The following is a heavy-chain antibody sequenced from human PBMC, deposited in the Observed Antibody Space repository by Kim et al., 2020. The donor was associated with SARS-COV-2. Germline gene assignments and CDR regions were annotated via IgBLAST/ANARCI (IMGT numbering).Heavy chain of an antibody. D-gene: IGHD3-10*01. J-gene: IGHJ3*02. Sequence: NPSPTSRVTISAEPSKSQFSLKVHSVTVADTAVYYCARETSRGDDAFDIWGHGTMVTVSS. CDR3: ARETSRGDDAFDI. V-gene: IGHV4-34*01.